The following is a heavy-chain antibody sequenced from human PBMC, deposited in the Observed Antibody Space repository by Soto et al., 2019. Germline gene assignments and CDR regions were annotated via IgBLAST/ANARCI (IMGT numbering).Heavy chain of an antibody. CDR1: GFTLRSYA. J-gene: IGHJ6*02. CDR3: ARDRGHDDQDYYYNAMDV. D-gene: IGHD3-3*01. CDR2: IRGFSPYT. Sequence: XGCLRLTFVASGFTLRSYAMNWVRQAPGKGLEWVSAIRGFSPYTFYADSVKGRFTISGDNAKNSLYLQMNSLRAEDTAVYYCARDRGHDDQDYYYNAMDVWGQGTTVTVSS. V-gene: IGHV3-21*01.